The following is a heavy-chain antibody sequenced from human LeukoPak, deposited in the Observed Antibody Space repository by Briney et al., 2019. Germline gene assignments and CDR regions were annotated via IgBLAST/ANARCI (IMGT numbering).Heavy chain of an antibody. CDR3: ARDFSIAARQGWRPGNWFDP. D-gene: IGHD6-6*01. Sequence: GGSLRLSCAASGFTFSSYSMNWVRQAPGKGLEWVSSISSSSSYIYYADSVKGRFTISRDNAKNSLYLQMNSLRAEDTAVYYCARDFSIAARQGWRPGNWFDPWGQGTLVTVSS. V-gene: IGHV3-21*01. J-gene: IGHJ5*02. CDR2: ISSSSSYI. CDR1: GFTFSSYS.